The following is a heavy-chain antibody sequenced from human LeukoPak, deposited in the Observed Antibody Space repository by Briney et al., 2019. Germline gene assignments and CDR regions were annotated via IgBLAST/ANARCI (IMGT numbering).Heavy chain of an antibody. J-gene: IGHJ5*02. CDR2: MYYTGST. V-gene: IGHV4-61*08. Sequence: SETLSLTCAVSGGSINSGGYSWSWIRQPPGKGLEWIGYMYYTGSTNYNPSLKSRVTISVDTSKNQLSLKLSFVTAADTAVYYCARMNIHFNRHSGWYERWFDPWGQGTLVTVSS. D-gene: IGHD6-19*01. CDR3: ARMNIHFNRHSGWYERWFDP. CDR1: GGSINSGGYS.